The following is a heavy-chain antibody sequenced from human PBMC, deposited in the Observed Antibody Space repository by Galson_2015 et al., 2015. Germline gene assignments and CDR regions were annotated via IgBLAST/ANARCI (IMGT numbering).Heavy chain of an antibody. CDR2: ISAYNGNT. Sequence: QSGAEVKKPGAPVKVSCKASGYTFTSYGISWVRQAPGQGLEWMGWISAYNGNTNYAQKLQGRVTMTTDTSTSTAYMELRSLRSDDTAVYYCARIVRSSSAYYYYYYMDVWGKGTTVTVSS. CDR1: GYTFTSYG. V-gene: IGHV1-18*01. J-gene: IGHJ6*03. CDR3: ARIVRSSSAYYYYYYMDV. D-gene: IGHD6-6*01.